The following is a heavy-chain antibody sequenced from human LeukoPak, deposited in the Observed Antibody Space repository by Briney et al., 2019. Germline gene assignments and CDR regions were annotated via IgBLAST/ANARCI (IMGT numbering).Heavy chain of an antibody. V-gene: IGHV3-21*01. J-gene: IGHJ4*02. CDR2: ISSSSSYI. CDR1: GFTFSNSA. Sequence: GGSLRLSCAASGFTFSNSAMSWVRQAPGKGLEWVSSISSSSSYIYYADSVKGRFTISRDNAKNSLYLQMNSLRAEDTAVYYCARVVKSGRSYYFDYWGQGTLVTVSS. CDR3: ARVVKSGRSYYFDY. D-gene: IGHD3-3*01.